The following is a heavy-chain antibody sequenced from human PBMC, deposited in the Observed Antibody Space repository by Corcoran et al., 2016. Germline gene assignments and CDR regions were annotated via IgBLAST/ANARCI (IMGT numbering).Heavy chain of an antibody. V-gene: IGHV3-74*03. Sequence: EVQLVESGGGLVQPGGSLRLSCAASGFAFSTYWMHWVRQVPGKGLMWVSRITGEGSDTTSADSVKGRFTISRDNAENTRYLQMDRLRAEDTAVYYCARGGGWSSGRFRAFGFWGQGTMVTVSS. CDR1: GFAFSTYW. J-gene: IGHJ3*01. D-gene: IGHD6-25*01. CDR3: ARGGGWSSGRFRAFGF. CDR2: ITGEGSDT.